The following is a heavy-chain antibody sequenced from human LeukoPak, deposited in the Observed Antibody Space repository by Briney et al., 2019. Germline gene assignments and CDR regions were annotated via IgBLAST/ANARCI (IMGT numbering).Heavy chain of an antibody. CDR2: INPNSGGT. J-gene: IGHJ3*02. Sequence: ASVKVSCKASGYTFTGYYVHWVRQAPGQGLEWMGWINPNSGGTNYAQKFQGRVTMTRDTSISTAYMELSRLRSDDTAVYYCARELEYSSSSTAFDIWGQGTMVTVSS. CDR1: GYTFTGYY. CDR3: ARELEYSSSSTAFDI. D-gene: IGHD6-6*01. V-gene: IGHV1-2*02.